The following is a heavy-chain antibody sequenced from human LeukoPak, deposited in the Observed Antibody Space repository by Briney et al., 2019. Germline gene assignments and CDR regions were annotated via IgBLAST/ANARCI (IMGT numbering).Heavy chain of an antibody. J-gene: IGHJ4*02. Sequence: PGGSLRLSCAASGFSLSSYEMHWVRQAPGKGLEWLSYISGGGAPIYYADSVKGRFTISRDNAKNSLYLQMSSLRAEDTDVYYCVRDYRDSSGDHQHFDYWGQGALVTVSS. CDR2: ISGGGAPI. CDR1: GFSLSSYE. V-gene: IGHV3-48*03. CDR3: VRDYRDSSGDHQHFDY. D-gene: IGHD3-22*01.